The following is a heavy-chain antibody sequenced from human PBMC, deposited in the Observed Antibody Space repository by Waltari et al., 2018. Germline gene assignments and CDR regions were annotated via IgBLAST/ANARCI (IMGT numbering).Heavy chain of an antibody. CDR2: INSRGSAT. CDR3: ARGRYGAGSYSDYDY. CDR1: GFTFTQYT. Sequence: EVQMLESGGGLVEPGGSLRLSCTTSGFTFTQYTMSWVRQTPTRGLAWVSYINSRGSATHYADSVRGRFTISRDSAKGSVYLQMNNLRADDAAMYYCARGRYGAGSYSDYDYWGQGTLVTVSS. V-gene: IGHV3-48*01. J-gene: IGHJ4*02. D-gene: IGHD3-10*01.